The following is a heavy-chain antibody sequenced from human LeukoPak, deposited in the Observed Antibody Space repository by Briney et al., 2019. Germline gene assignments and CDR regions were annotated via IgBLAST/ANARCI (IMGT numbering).Heavy chain of an antibody. V-gene: IGHV1-69*04. Sequence: SVKVSCKASGGTFSSYAISWVRQAPGQGLEWMGRIIPILGIANYAQKFQGRVTITADKSTSTAYMELSSLRSEDTAVYSCARDRIHYDSSGYYGHYFDYWGQGTLVTVSS. J-gene: IGHJ4*02. CDR1: GGTFSSYA. CDR3: ARDRIHYDSSGYYGHYFDY. CDR2: IIPILGIA. D-gene: IGHD3-22*01.